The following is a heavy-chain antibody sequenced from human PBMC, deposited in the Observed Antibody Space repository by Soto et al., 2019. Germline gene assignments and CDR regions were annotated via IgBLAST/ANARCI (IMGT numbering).Heavy chain of an antibody. CDR3: ARDHNDGHHAFAI. Sequence: EVQLVESGGGLVQPGGSLRLSCAASEFTFSSYVMHWVRQATGKGLEWVSGIGTAGDTYYAGSVKGRFTISRENTKNSLFRQMSSLRDGDTAVYYCARDHNDGHHAFAIWGQGTKVTVSS. J-gene: IGHJ3*02. CDR1: EFTFSSYV. CDR2: IGTAGDT. D-gene: IGHD3-16*01. V-gene: IGHV3-13*01.